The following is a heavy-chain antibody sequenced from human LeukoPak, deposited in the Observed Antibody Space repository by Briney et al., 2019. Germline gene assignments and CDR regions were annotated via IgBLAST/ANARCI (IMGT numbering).Heavy chain of an antibody. CDR1: GGSISSYY. J-gene: IGHJ6*02. D-gene: IGHD3-22*01. CDR2: IYYSGST. V-gene: IGHV4-59*01. Sequence: SETLSLTCTVSGGSISSYYWTWIRQPPGKELEWIGYIYYSGSTNYNPSLNSRVTISVDTSKIQFSLNLTSVTAADTAVYYCARYYEGYGVDVWGQGTTVTVSS. CDR3: ARYYEGYGVDV.